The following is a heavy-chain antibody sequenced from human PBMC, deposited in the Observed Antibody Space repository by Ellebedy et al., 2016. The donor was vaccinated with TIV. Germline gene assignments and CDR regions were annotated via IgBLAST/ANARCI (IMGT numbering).Heavy chain of an antibody. D-gene: IGHD2-2*01. CDR3: ARASPYCSSTSCSFDY. V-gene: IGHV1-69*13. CDR1: GGTFTSYG. Sequence: SVKVSCXASGGTFTSYGISWVRQAPGQGLEWMGGIIPIFGTANYAQKFQGRVTITADESTSTAYMELSSLRSEDTAVYYCARASPYCSSTSCSFDYWGQGTLVTVSS. J-gene: IGHJ4*02. CDR2: IIPIFGTA.